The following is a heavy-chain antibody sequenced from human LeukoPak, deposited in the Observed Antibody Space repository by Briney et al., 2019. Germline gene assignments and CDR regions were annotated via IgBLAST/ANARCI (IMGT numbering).Heavy chain of an antibody. CDR3: ERGRRITIFGVVRNDWFDP. CDR1: GGSFSGYY. Sequence: SETLSLTCAVYGGSFSGYYWSWIRQPPGKGLEWIGEINHSGSTNYNPSLKSRVTISVDTSKNQFSLKLSSVTAADTAVYYCERGRRITIFGVVRNDWFDPWGQGTLVTVSS. CDR2: INHSGST. D-gene: IGHD3-3*01. J-gene: IGHJ5*02. V-gene: IGHV4-34*01.